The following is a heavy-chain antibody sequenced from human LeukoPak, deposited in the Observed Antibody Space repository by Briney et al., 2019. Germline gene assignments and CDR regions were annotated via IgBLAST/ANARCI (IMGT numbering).Heavy chain of an antibody. Sequence: SETLSLTCSVSGYSVNSGSYWGWIRQPPGKGLEWIGYIYFSGSTYYNPSLKSRVTITVDTSKNQFSLKLSSVTAADTAVYYCARGPFSGSGSYYRPGEGYYYMDVWGKGTTVTVSS. CDR3: ARGPFSGSGSYYRPGEGYYYMDV. J-gene: IGHJ6*03. D-gene: IGHD3-10*01. CDR1: GYSVNSGSY. V-gene: IGHV4-38-2*02. CDR2: IYFSGST.